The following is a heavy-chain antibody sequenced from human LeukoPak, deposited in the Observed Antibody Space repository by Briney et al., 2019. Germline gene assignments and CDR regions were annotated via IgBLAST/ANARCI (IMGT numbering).Heavy chain of an antibody. Sequence: PSETLSLTCAVYGGSFSGYYWNWIRQPPGKGLEWIGEINHSGSTNYNPSLKSRVTISVDTSKIQFSLRLSSVTAADTAVYYCARRDEYSSSLDYWGQGTLVTVSA. CDR2: INHSGST. D-gene: IGHD6-6*01. CDR3: ARRDEYSSSLDY. J-gene: IGHJ4*02. V-gene: IGHV4-34*01. CDR1: GGSFSGYY.